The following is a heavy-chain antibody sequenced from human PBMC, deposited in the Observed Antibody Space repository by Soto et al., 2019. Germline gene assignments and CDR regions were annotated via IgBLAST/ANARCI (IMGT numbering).Heavy chain of an antibody. V-gene: IGHV3-74*01. D-gene: IGHD2-15*01. CDR1: GFAMSSYW. CDR2: INSDGSST. CDR3: VRSYCSGGTCSGWFDP. J-gene: IGHJ5*02. Sequence: GGSLRLSCGASGFAMSSYWMHWVRQAPGKGLVWVSRINSDGSSTSYADSVKGRFTISRDNAKNTLYLQVNSLRAEDTAVYYWVRSYCSGGTCSGWFDPWGQGTLVTVSS.